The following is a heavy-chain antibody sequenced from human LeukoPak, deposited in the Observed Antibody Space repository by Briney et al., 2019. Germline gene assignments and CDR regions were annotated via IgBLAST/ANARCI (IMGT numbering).Heavy chain of an antibody. D-gene: IGHD3-22*01. Sequence: HSGGSLRLSCAASRFTFSSYAMHWDRQAPGKELEWVVVISYDGSNKYYADSGKGRFTISRDNSKNTLYLQMNSLRAEDTAVYYCARDLSSYDSSGYYYGSPDYWGQGTLVTVSS. CDR2: ISYDGSNK. V-gene: IGHV3-30*01. CDR3: ARDLSSYDSSGYYYGSPDY. CDR1: RFTFSSYA. J-gene: IGHJ4*02.